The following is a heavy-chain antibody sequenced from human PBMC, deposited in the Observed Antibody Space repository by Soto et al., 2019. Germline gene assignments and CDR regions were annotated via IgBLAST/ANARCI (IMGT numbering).Heavy chain of an antibody. J-gene: IGHJ6*02. CDR1: GFTFGIYG. CDR2: IWYDGSNK. V-gene: IGHV3-33*01. Sequence: QVQLVESGGGVVQPGRSLRLSCAASGFTFGIYGMHWVRQAPGKGLEWVAVIWYDGSNKYYADSVKGRFTISRDNSKNKLYLQMNSLGDEDAAVYYCATARGGDYYYYGMDVWGQGTTVTVSS. CDR3: ATARGGDYYYYGMDV. D-gene: IGHD3-16*01.